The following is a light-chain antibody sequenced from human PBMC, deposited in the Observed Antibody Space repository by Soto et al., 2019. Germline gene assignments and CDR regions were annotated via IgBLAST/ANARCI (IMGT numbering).Light chain of an antibody. J-gene: IGKJ4*01. V-gene: IGKV2-28*01. CDR2: LGS. Sequence: EIVMTQSPLSLPVPPGEPASISCRSSQSLLHSNGFNCLDWYLQKPGQSPQLLIHLGSNRASGVPDRFSGSGSGTNFTLKIIRVEPEDVGLYYCIQALQPPLTFCGGTKVEIK. CDR3: IQALQPPLT. CDR1: QSLLHSNGFNC.